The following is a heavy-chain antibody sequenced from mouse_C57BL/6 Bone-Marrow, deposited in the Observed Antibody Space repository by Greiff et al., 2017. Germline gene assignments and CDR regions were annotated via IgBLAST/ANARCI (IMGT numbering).Heavy chain of an antibody. CDR3: TTGYGSDYYAMDY. J-gene: IGHJ4*01. D-gene: IGHD1-1*01. Sequence: EVQLQQSGAELVRPGASVKLSCTASGFNIKDDYMHWVKQRPEQGLEWIGWIDPENGDTEYASKFQGKATITADTSSNTAYLQLSSLTSEDTAVYYCTTGYGSDYYAMDYWGQGTSVTVSS. CDR2: IDPENGDT. CDR1: GFNIKDDY. V-gene: IGHV14-4*01.